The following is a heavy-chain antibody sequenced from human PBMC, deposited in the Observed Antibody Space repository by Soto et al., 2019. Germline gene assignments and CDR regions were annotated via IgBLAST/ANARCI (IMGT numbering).Heavy chain of an antibody. CDR2: IYHSGST. J-gene: IGHJ4*02. Sequence: SETLSLTCAVSGGSISSGGYSWSWIRQPPGKGLEWIGYIYHSGSTYYNPSLKSRVTISVDRSKNQFSLKLSSVTAADTAVYYCARVRGYYDYWGQGTLVTVSS. D-gene: IGHD3-22*01. CDR1: GGSISSGGYS. CDR3: ARVRGYYDY. V-gene: IGHV4-30-2*01.